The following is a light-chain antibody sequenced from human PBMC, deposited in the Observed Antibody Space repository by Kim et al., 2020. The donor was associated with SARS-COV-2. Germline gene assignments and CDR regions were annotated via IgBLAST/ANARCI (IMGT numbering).Light chain of an antibody. CDR1: SIGGKS. Sequence: APGCHAGICCGENSIGGKSVNWYQQKPGQAPVLVIYYAASRPSGIPERFSASNSGNTATLTISRVEAGDEADYYCQVWDSGSDHVLFGGGTQLTVL. CDR3: QVWDSGSDHVL. J-gene: IGLJ7*01. CDR2: YAA. V-gene: IGLV3-21*01.